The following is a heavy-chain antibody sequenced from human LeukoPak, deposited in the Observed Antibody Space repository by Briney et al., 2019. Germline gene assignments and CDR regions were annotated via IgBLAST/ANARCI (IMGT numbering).Heavy chain of an antibody. Sequence: PGRSLRLSCGGSGFTFRNYGMHWVRQAPGKGLEWVAVISNGATHTYYADSVKGRFTISRDNYRDTLYLQMDNLRTEDTAFYYCAKDSEARTTSWYYHFDLWGRGTLVAVSS. V-gene: IGHV3-30*18. J-gene: IGHJ2*01. CDR3: AKDSEARTTSWYYHFDL. CDR1: GFTFRNYG. CDR2: ISNGATHT. D-gene: IGHD6-13*01.